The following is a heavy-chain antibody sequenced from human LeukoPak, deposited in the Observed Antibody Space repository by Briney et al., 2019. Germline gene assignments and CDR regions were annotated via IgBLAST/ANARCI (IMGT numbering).Heavy chain of an antibody. CDR3: ARDRRIVGVDYLDY. CDR2: ISSSGGNI. J-gene: IGHJ4*02. V-gene: IGHV3-11*01. Sequence: PGGSLRLSCAASGFSFSDYYMTWIRQAPGKGLEWVPYISSSGGNINYADSVKGRFTISRDNAKNSLYMQMNSLRAEDTAVYYCARDRRIVGVDYLDYWGQGTLVTVSS. CDR1: GFSFSDYY. D-gene: IGHD1-26*01.